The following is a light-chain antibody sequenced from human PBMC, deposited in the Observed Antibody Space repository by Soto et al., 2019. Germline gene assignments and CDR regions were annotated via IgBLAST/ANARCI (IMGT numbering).Light chain of an antibody. J-gene: IGLJ1*01. Sequence: QSALTQPPSVSGSPGQSVAISCTGTSSDVGSYSRVSWYQQPPGTAPKLMIYDVSNRPSGVPDRFSGSKSGNTASLAISGLEVEDEADYYCSSYTSSSTYVFGIGTKV. CDR2: DVS. CDR1: SSDVGSYSR. V-gene: IGLV2-18*02. CDR3: SSYTSSSTYV.